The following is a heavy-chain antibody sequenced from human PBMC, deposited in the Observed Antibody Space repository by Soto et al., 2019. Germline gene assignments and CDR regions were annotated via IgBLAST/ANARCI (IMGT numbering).Heavy chain of an antibody. CDR1: GYSITSIYQ. J-gene: IGHJ5*02. Sequence: PSETLSLTCSVSGYSITSIYQWAWIRQPPGRGLEWVASIYHSGTTSYNPSLKSRVTISIDMTNNHVSLILNSVTAADTAVYYCARVGPWVPYYYDSSPYTFENWFDPWGQGTLVTVSS. CDR3: ARVGPWVPYYYDSSPYTFENWFDP. CDR2: IYHSGTT. V-gene: IGHV4-38-2*02. D-gene: IGHD3-22*01.